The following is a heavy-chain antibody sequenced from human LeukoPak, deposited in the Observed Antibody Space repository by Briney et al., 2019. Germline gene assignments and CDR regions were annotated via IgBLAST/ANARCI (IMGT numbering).Heavy chain of an antibody. CDR1: GFTFSSYS. CDR3: ARDSYGHDY. CDR2: ISSSSSTI. J-gene: IGHJ4*02. D-gene: IGHD5-18*01. V-gene: IGHV3-48*01. Sequence: RPGGPLRLSCAASGFTFSSYSMNWVRQAPGKGLEWVSYISSSSSTIYYADSVKGRFTISRDNAKNSLYLQMNSLRAEDTAVYYCARDSYGHDYWGQGTLVTVSS.